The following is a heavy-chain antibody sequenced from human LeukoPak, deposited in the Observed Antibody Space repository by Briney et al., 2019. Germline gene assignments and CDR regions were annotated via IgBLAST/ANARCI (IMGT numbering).Heavy chain of an antibody. J-gene: IGHJ4*02. CDR2: VDPEDGET. CDR1: GYTFTDYY. CDR3: ATLRFGELPFDY. V-gene: IGHV1-69-2*01. D-gene: IGHD3-10*01. Sequence: ASVKVSCKASGYTFTDYYMHWVQQAPGKGLEWMGRVDPEDGETIYAEKFQGRVTITADTSTDTAYMELSSLRSEVTAVYYCATLRFGELPFDYWGQGTLVTVSS.